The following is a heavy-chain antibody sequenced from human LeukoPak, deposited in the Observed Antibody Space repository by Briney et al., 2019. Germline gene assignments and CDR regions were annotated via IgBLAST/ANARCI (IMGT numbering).Heavy chain of an antibody. J-gene: IGHJ4*02. V-gene: IGHV3-48*02. Sequence: PGGSLRLSCAASGFTFSSYSMNWVRQAPGKGLEWLSYISSNSRTISYADSVKGRFTISRDNAKNSLYLQMNSLRDEDTAVYYCAIMVGATEDCWGQGTLVTVSS. D-gene: IGHD1-26*01. CDR2: ISSNSRTI. CDR1: GFTFSSYS. CDR3: AIMVGATEDC.